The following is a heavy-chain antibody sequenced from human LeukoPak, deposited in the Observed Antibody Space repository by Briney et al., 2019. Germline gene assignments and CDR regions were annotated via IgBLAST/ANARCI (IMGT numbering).Heavy chain of an antibody. Sequence: SETLSLICTVSGGSISSYQWSWIRQPPGKGLEWIVYLYYSGNTNYNPSRKSRLTLSVDTSKNQFSLKLNSVIAADTALYYCARHGSTSLHYAFDIWGQGTMVTVSS. CDR2: LYYSGNT. J-gene: IGHJ3*02. CDR1: GGSISSYQ. V-gene: IGHV4-59*01. CDR3: ARHGSTSLHYAFDI. D-gene: IGHD2-2*01.